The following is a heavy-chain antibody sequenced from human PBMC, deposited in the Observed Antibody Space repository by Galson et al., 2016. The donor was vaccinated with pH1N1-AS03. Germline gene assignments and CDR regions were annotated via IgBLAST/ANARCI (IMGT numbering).Heavy chain of an antibody. CDR3: ARETIRAGEFDL. Sequence: SLRLSCAASGFTFSSHSMHWARQAPDEGLEWVAGISYHGNNKFYAHSVKDRFTISRDSLQNTLDLQMKSLSAEDSAVYFCARETIRAGEFDLWGRGTVVTVSS. V-gene: IGHV3-30-3*01. J-gene: IGHJ3*01. CDR2: ISYHGNNK. CDR1: GFTFSSHS. D-gene: IGHD1-26*01.